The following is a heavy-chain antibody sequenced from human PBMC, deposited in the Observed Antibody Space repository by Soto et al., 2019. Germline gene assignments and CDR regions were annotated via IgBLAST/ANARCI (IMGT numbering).Heavy chain of an antibody. CDR2: ISSSGSTI. Sequence: GGSLRLSCAASGFTFSDYYMPWIRQAPGKGLEWMSDISSSGSTIYYADSVRGRFTISRDNAKNSLYLQMNRLRPEDTAVYYCANFTEYDSTSVCPDYFDYWGQGTLVTVSS. J-gene: IGHJ4*02. CDR1: GFTFSDYY. V-gene: IGHV3-11*01. D-gene: IGHD3-22*01. CDR3: ANFTEYDSTSVCPDYFDY.